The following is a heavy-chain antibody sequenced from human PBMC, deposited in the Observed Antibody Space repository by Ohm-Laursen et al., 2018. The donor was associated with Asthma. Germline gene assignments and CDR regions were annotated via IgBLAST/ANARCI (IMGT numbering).Heavy chain of an antibody. V-gene: IGHV4-39*01. D-gene: IGHD3-22*01. Sequence: SETLSLTCTVSGGSISSSSYYWGWIRQPPGKGLEWIGSIYYSGSTYYNPSLKSRVTISVDTSKNQFSLKLSSVTAADTAVYYCATTGFDSSDYWGQGTLVTVSS. CDR1: GGSISSSSYY. CDR2: IYYSGST. CDR3: ATTGFDSSDY. J-gene: IGHJ4*02.